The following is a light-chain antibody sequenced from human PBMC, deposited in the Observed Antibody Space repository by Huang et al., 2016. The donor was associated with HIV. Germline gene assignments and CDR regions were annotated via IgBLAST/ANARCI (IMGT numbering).Light chain of an antibody. V-gene: IGKV1-39*01. CDR3: QQSYSTLT. CDR1: QSISSY. CDR2: AAS. J-gene: IGKJ3*01. Sequence: DIQMTQSPSSLSASVGDRVTITCRASQSISSYLNWYQQKPGKAPTLLLYAASSLQSGVPSRFSGSGSGTDFTLTISSLQPEDFATYYCQQSYSTLTFGPGTKVDIK.